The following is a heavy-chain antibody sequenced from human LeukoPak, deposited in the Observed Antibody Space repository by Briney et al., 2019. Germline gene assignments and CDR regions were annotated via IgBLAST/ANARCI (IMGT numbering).Heavy chain of an antibody. CDR3: ASGITMIVVVFKN. CDR2: IYYSGST. D-gene: IGHD3-22*01. J-gene: IGHJ4*02. CDR1: GGSISSSSYY. Sequence: SETLSLTCTVSGGSISSSSYYWGWLRQPPGKGLEWIGSIYYSGSTYYNPSLKSRVTISVDTSKNQFSLKLSSVTAADTAVYYCASGITMIVVVFKNWGQGTLVTVSS. V-gene: IGHV4-39*01.